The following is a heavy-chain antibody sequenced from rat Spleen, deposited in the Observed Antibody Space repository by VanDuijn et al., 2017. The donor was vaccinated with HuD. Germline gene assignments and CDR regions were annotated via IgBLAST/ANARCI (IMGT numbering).Heavy chain of an antibody. V-gene: IGHV5-29*01. CDR1: GFTFSNYG. Sequence: EVQLVESGGGLVQPGRSLKLSCAASGFTFSNYGMAWVRQAPTKGLEWVATISYDGSSTYYRDSVKGRFTISRDNAKSTLYLQMDSLRSEDTATYYCARHWVYYGGFGYFDFWGPGTMVTVSS. CDR2: ISYDGSST. CDR3: ARHWVYYGGFGYFDF. D-gene: IGHD1-6*01. J-gene: IGHJ1*01.